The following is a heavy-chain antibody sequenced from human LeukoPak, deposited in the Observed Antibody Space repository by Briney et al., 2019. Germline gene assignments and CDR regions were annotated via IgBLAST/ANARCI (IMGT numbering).Heavy chain of an antibody. CDR2: ISAYNGNT. CDR3: ARDGVKWELLYYFDY. J-gene: IGHJ4*02. CDR1: GHTFTSYG. D-gene: IGHD1-26*01. Sequence: ASVKVSCKASGHTFTSYGISWVRQAPGQGLEWMGWISAYNGNTNYAQKLQGRVTMTTDTSTSTAYMELRSLRSDDTAVYYCARDGVKWELLYYFDYWGQGTLVTVSS. V-gene: IGHV1-18*01.